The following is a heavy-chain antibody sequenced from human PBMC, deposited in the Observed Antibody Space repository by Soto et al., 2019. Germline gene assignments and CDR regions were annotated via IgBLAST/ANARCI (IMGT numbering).Heavy chain of an antibody. CDR3: AKDVRWGGVTAGFDY. V-gene: IGHV3-23*01. J-gene: IGHJ4*02. CDR1: GFTFSSYA. Sequence: EVQLLESGGGLIQRGGSLRLSCAASGFTFSSYAVSWVRQAPGKGLEWVSAIGGGGLTTYYADSVKGRFTISRDNSKNTVYLQMNSLRGEDTAVYYCAKDVRWGGVTAGFDYWGQGTLVTVSS. CDR2: IGGGGLTT. D-gene: IGHD3-10*02.